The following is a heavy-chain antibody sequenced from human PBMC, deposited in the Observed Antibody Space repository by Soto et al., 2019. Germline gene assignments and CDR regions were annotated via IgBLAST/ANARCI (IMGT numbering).Heavy chain of an antibody. D-gene: IGHD2-2*01. J-gene: IGHJ6*02. Sequence: GGSLRLSCAASGFTFSSYWMHCVRQAPGKGLVWVSRINSDGSSTSYADSVKGRFTISRDNAKNTLYLQMNSLRAEDTAVYYCARVHLVPAAMSQDYYGMDVWGQGTTVTVSS. CDR3: ARVHLVPAAMSQDYYGMDV. CDR2: INSDGSST. CDR1: GFTFSSYW. V-gene: IGHV3-74*01.